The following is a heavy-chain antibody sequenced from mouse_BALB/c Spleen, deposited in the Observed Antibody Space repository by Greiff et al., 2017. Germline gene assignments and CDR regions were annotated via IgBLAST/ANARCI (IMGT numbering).Heavy chain of an antibody. CDR1: GYSFTGYF. CDR2: INPYNGDT. D-gene: IGHD1-1*01. CDR3: ARGDTTVVSPFAY. V-gene: IGHV1-20*02. Sequence: VQLQQSGPELVKPGASVKISCKASGYSFTGYFMNWVMQSHGKSLEWIGRINPYNGDTFYNQKFKGKATLTVDKSSSTAHMALRSLASEDSAVYYCARGDTTVVSPFAYWGQGTLVTVSA. J-gene: IGHJ3*01.